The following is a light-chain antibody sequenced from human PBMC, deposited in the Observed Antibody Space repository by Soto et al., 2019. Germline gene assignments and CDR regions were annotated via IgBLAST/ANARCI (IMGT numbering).Light chain of an antibody. CDR3: SSYTRGSTLV. Sequence: QSVLTQPASVSGSTGQSITISCTGTSSDVGGYNYVSWYQQHPDKAPKLMIYEVSNRPSGVSNRFSGSKSGNTASLTISGLQSEDEGNYYCSSYTRGSTLVFGGGTKLTVL. CDR1: SSDVGGYNY. CDR2: EVS. V-gene: IGLV2-14*01. J-gene: IGLJ3*02.